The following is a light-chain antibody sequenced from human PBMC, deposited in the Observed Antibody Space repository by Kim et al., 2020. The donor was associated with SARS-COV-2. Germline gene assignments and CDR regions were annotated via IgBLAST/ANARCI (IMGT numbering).Light chain of an antibody. CDR1: QRISSW. CDR2: KTS. CDR3: QQYNTYLFT. V-gene: IGKV1-5*03. Sequence: DIQMTQSPSTLSASVGDRVTITCRASQRISSWLAWYQQKPGKAPKLLIYKTSSLGSGVPSRFSGSGSGTEFTLTISSLQPDDFATYYCQQYNTYLFTFGPGTKVDIK. J-gene: IGKJ3*01.